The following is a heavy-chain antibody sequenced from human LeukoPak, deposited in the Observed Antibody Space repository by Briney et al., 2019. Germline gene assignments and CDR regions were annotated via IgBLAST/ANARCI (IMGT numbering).Heavy chain of an antibody. V-gene: IGHV4-61*05. CDR3: ARYPRAFDI. CDR2: IYYSGST. CDR1: GGSISSSYYY. Sequence: SETLSLTCTVSGGSISSSYYYWGWIRQPPGKGLEWIGYIYYSGSTNYNPSLKSRVTISVDTSKNQFSLKLSSVTAADTAVYYCARYPRAFDIWGQGTMVTVSS. J-gene: IGHJ3*02.